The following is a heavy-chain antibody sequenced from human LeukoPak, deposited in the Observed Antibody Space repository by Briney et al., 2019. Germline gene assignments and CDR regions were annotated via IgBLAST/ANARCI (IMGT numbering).Heavy chain of an antibody. J-gene: IGHJ4*02. V-gene: IGHV3-48*03. D-gene: IGHD3-3*01. Sequence: GGSLRLSCAASGFTFSSYDMKWVHQAPGKGLEWVSHISGSGSNICYADSVKGRFTISRDNAKNSLYLQMNSLRAEDTAVYYCARGLRNTILGGDYYWGQGTLVTVSS. CDR3: ARGLRNTILGGDYY. CDR1: GFTFSSYD. CDR2: ISGSGSNI.